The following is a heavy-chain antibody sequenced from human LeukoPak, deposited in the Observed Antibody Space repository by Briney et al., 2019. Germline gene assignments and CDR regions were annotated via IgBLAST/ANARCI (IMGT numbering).Heavy chain of an antibody. CDR1: GYTFTSCW. CDR3: ARRYASSDWYYFDY. J-gene: IGHJ4*02. V-gene: IGHV5-51*01. Sequence: GESLKISCKGSGYTFTSCWIAWVRQMPGKGLEWMGIIYAGDFDTRYSPSFQGQVTISADKSINTAYLQWSNLEASDTAMYYCARRYASSDWYYFDYWGQGTLVTVSS. D-gene: IGHD6-13*01. CDR2: IYAGDFDT.